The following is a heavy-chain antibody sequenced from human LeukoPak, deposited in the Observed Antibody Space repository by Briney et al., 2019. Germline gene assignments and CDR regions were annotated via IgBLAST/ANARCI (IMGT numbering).Heavy chain of an antibody. CDR2: ITGDGSDI. CDR3: ARDAYTTTSNWLDP. Sequence: PGGSLRLSCEASGFTLNKYGMHWVRQAPGKGLVWVSRITGDGSDIAYTDSVKGRFTVSRDDAKNTLFLQMTSLRVEDTAIYYCARDAYTTTSNWLDPWGQGTLVTVSS. V-gene: IGHV3-74*01. J-gene: IGHJ5*02. D-gene: IGHD3-16*01. CDR1: GFTLNKYG.